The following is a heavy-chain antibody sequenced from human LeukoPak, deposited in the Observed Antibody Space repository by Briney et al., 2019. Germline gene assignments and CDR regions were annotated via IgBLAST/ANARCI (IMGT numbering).Heavy chain of an antibody. Sequence: GASVKVSCKASGYTFTSYYMHWVRQAPGQGLEWMGIINPSGGSTSYAQKFQGRVTMTRDTSTSTVYMELSSLRSEDTAVYYCASTLVVLRFLEWSSESWFDPWGQGTLVTVSS. J-gene: IGHJ5*02. CDR3: ASTLVVLRFLEWSSESWFDP. D-gene: IGHD3-3*01. CDR1: GYTFTSYY. CDR2: INPSGGST. V-gene: IGHV1-46*01.